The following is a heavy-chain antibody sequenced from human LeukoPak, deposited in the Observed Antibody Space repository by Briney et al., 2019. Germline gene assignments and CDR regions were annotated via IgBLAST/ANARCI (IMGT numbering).Heavy chain of an antibody. CDR2: IDQEGSEM. J-gene: IGHJ4*02. CDR3: ARAYYYGSGDYYSWAYFDF. Sequence: GSLRLSCAASGFPFSNHWMTWVRQAPGKGLEWVAHIDQEGSEMYSVDSVKGRFSISRDNAKKALYLQMNSLRAEDTAVYYCARAYYYGSGDYYSWAYFDFWGLGTLVTVSS. V-gene: IGHV3-7*04. D-gene: IGHD3-10*01. CDR1: GFPFSNHW.